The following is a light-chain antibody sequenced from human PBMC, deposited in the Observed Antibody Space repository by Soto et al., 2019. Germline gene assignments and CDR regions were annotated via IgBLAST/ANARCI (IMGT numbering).Light chain of an antibody. V-gene: IGLV3-21*02. CDR3: QVWDSTEEFFV. CDR2: DAS. Sequence: SYQLPQPPSVSVTPGHTSRITCGGDKIGSKIVHWYRQRPGQAPVAVVFDASDRPSGIPDRISASRSGDTATLTISRVDAGDEADYYCQVWDSTEEFFVFGSGTKVTVL. CDR1: KIGSKI. J-gene: IGLJ1*01.